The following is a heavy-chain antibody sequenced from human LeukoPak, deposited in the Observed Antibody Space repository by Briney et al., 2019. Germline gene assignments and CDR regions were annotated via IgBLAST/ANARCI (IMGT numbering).Heavy chain of an antibody. V-gene: IGHV3-23*01. CDR2: ISGSGGST. J-gene: IGHJ6*02. CDR3: AKDRTASGYALYYYYGMDV. CDR1: GFTFSSYA. Sequence: PGGSLRLSCAASGFTFSSYAMSWVRQAPGKGPEWVSAISGSGGSTYYADSVKGRFTISRDNSKNTLYLHMNSLRAEDTAVYYCAKDRTASGYALYYYYGMDVWGQGTTVTVSS. D-gene: IGHD5-12*01.